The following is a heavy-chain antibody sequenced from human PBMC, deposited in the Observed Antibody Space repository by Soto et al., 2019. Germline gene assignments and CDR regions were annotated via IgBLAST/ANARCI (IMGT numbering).Heavy chain of an antibody. D-gene: IGHD6-19*01. CDR3: AKCSPRYSSGLKAYYFDY. CDR1: GFTFSSYA. CDR2: ISGSGGST. J-gene: IGHJ4*02. Sequence: EVQLLESGGGLVQPGGSLRLSCAASGFTFSSYAMSWVRQAPGKGLEWVSTISGSGGSTYYADSVKGRFTISRDNSKNTLYLQVNSLRAEDTAVYYCAKCSPRYSSGLKAYYFDYWGQGTLLTVSS. V-gene: IGHV3-23*01.